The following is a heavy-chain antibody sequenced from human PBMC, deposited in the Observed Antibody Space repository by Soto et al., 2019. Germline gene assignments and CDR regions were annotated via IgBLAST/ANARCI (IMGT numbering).Heavy chain of an antibody. J-gene: IGHJ4*02. CDR2: IYDSGST. D-gene: IGHD4-4*01. CDR3: ASMTTDLRGPVENSFDY. V-gene: IGHV4-31*03. Sequence: PSETLSLTCTVSGGSISSGGYYWSWIRQHPGKGLEWIGYIYDSGSTYYNPSLKSRVTRSVDTSKNQFSLKLSSVTAADTAVYYCASMTTDLRGPVENSFDYWGQGTLVTVSS. CDR1: GGSISSGGYY.